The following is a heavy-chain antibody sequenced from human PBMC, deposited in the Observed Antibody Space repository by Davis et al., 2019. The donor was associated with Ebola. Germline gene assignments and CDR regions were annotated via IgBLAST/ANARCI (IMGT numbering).Heavy chain of an antibody. CDR2: IKQDGSEK. J-gene: IGHJ6*04. V-gene: IGHV3-7*01. CDR3: ARDCSSTSCSYPEV. Sequence: GGSLRLSCAASGFTFSSYWMSWVRQAPGKGLEWVANIKQDGSEKYYVDSVKGRFTISRDNAKNSLYLQMNSLRAEDTAVYYCARDCSSTSCSYPEVWGKGTTVTVSS. CDR1: GFTFSSYW. D-gene: IGHD2-2*01.